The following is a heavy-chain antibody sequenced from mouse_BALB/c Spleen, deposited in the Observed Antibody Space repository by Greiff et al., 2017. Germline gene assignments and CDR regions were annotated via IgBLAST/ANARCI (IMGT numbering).Heavy chain of an antibody. CDR3: ARDGGDY. CDR1: GFTFSSYA. V-gene: IGHV5-9-4*01. J-gene: IGHJ4*01. CDR2: ISSGGSYT. Sequence: EVQVVESGGGLVKPGGSLKLSCAASGFTFSSYAMSWVRQSPEKRLEWVAEISSGGSYTYYPDTVTGRFTISRDNAKNTLYLEMSSLRSEDTAMYYCARDGGDYRGQGTSVTVSS.